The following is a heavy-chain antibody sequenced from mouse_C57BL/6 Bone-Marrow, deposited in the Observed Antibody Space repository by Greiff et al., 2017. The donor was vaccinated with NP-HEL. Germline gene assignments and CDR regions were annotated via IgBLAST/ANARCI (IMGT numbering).Heavy chain of an antibody. CDR3: AGYYGAY. V-gene: IGHV1-76*01. CDR2: IYPGSGNT. Sequence: VQLQQSGAELVRPGASVKLSCKASGYTFTDYYINWVKQRPGQGLEWIARIYPGSGNTYYNEKFKGKATLTAEKSSSTAYMQLSSLTSEDSAVYCCAGYYGAYWGQGTLVTVSA. D-gene: IGHD1-1*01. J-gene: IGHJ3*01. CDR1: GYTFTDYY.